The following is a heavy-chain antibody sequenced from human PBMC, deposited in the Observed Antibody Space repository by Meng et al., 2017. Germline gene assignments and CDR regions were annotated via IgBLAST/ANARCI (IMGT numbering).Heavy chain of an antibody. CDR2: INTKTGKP. D-gene: IGHD6-19*01. V-gene: IGHV7-4-1*02. J-gene: IGHJ4*02. Sequence: QVHLVQSGSGLKEPGASVKVSCKASGYTFSTNVMNWVRQAPGQGLEWMGWINTKTGKPTYAQGFTGRLAFSLDTSASTAFLQINSLKAEDTAVYYCARAHSSGWYSFFDYWGQGTLVTVSS. CDR1: GYTFSTNV. CDR3: ARAHSSGWYSFFDY.